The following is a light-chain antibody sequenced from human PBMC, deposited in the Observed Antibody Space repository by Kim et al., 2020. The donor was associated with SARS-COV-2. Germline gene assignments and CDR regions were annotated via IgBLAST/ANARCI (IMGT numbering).Light chain of an antibody. CDR1: QDIANS. Sequence: ASVGDRVTITCRASQDIANSLAWYQQKPGTVPTLLIYAASTLQSGVPSRFSGSGSGTEFTLTIGSLQTEDVATYYCQKYNTAPWTFGPGTKVDIK. V-gene: IGKV1-27*01. CDR3: QKYNTAPWT. CDR2: AAS. J-gene: IGKJ1*01.